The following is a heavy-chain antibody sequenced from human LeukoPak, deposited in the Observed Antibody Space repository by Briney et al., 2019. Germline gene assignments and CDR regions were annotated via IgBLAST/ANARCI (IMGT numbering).Heavy chain of an antibody. D-gene: IGHD2-2*01. J-gene: IGHJ3*02. Sequence: GGSLRLSCAASGFTFSSYGMHWVRQAPGKGLEWVAFIRYDGSNKYYADSVKGRFTISRDNSKNTLYLQMNSLRAEDTAVYYCAKDPDIVVVPAAIAAFDIWGQGTMVTVSS. CDR2: IRYDGSNK. CDR1: GFTFSSYG. V-gene: IGHV3-30*02. CDR3: AKDPDIVVVPAAIAAFDI.